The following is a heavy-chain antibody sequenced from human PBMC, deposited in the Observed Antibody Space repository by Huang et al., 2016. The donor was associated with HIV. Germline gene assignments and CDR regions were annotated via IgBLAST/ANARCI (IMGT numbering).Heavy chain of an antibody. CDR1: GGSFSGYY. CDR3: ASLFFDY. V-gene: IGHV4-34*01. Sequence: QVQLQQWGAGVLKPSETLSLTCAFYGGSFSGYYWRWIRQSPGKGREWIGESNHGGSTNYNPSLKSRVTMSVDTSKNQFSLKLSAVTAADTAVYYCASLFFDYWGQGILVTVSS. J-gene: IGHJ4*02. CDR2: SNHGGST.